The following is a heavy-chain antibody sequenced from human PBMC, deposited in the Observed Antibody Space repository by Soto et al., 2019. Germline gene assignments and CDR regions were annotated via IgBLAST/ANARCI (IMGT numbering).Heavy chain of an antibody. J-gene: IGHJ6*03. V-gene: IGHV1-8*01. CDR3: ARGGFLGSCSGAACYHNYNHYFMDV. Sequence: ASVKVSCKASGYIFSNYDIIWVRQATGQGLEWMGWTHPNSGNTGYAQKFQGRVTMTRDTSTSTAYMELSSLRSEDTAVYYCARGGFLGSCSGAACYHNYNHYFMDVWGKGTTVTVSS. D-gene: IGHD2-15*01. CDR1: GYIFSNYD. CDR2: THPNSGNT.